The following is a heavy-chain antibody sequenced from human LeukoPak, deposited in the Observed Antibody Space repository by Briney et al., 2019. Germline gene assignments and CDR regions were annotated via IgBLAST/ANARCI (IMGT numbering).Heavy chain of an antibody. Sequence: PSETLSLTCTVSGGSISSYDWSWIRQPPGKGLEWIGYIYYSGSTNYSPSLKSRLTISVETSKNQFFLKLSSVTAADTAVYYCARTYGSSWLGYFDLWGRGRMVTVCS. CDR3: ARTYGSSWLGYFDL. CDR1: GGSISSYD. CDR2: IYYSGST. D-gene: IGHD6-13*01. V-gene: IGHV4-59*01. J-gene: IGHJ2*01.